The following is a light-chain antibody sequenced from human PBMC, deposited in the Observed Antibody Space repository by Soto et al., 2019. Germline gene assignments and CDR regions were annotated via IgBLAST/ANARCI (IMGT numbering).Light chain of an antibody. J-gene: IGLJ2*01. V-gene: IGLV1-40*01. CDR1: SSNIGAGYD. Sequence: QPVLTQPPSMSGAPGQRVSISCTGSSSNIGAGYDVHWYQQLPGTAPKLLSYGNNNRPSGVPDRFSGSKSGTSASLAITGLQAEDEADYYCQSYDSRLSGYVVFGGGTKVTVL. CDR2: GNN. CDR3: QSYDSRLSGYVV.